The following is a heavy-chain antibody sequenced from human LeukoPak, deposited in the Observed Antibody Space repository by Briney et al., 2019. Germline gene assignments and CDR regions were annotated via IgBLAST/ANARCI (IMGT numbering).Heavy chain of an antibody. J-gene: IGHJ6*02. Sequence: IGSIYYSGSTYYNPSLKSRVTISVDTSKNQFSLKLSSVTAADTAVYYCARDPDYYYYGMDVWGQGTTVTVSS. CDR2: IYYSGST. CDR3: ARDPDYYYYGMDV. V-gene: IGHV4-39*07.